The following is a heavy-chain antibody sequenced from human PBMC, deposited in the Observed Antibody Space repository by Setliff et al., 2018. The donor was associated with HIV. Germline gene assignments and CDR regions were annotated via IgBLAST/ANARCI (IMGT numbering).Heavy chain of an antibody. Sequence: SGYNFANYWIGWVRQRPGKGLEWMGIIYPGDSDTKYSPSFQGQVSISADKSTSTAFLQWISLKASDTATYYCARQPSGFLNPKDSFDFWGQGTRVTVS. CDR3: ARQPSGFLNPKDSFDF. J-gene: IGHJ3*01. V-gene: IGHV5-51*01. CDR2: IYPGDSDT. CDR1: GYNFANYW.